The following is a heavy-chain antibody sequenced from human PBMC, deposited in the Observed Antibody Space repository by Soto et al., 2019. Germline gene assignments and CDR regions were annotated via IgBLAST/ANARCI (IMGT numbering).Heavy chain of an antibody. D-gene: IGHD3-10*01. J-gene: IGHJ4*02. CDR1: GGSFSGYY. CDR3: ARVSGSGTVGY. CDR2: INHSGST. V-gene: IGHV4-34*01. Sequence: PSETLSLTCAVYGGSFSGYYWSWIRQPPGKGLEWIGEINHSGSTNYNPSLKSRVTISVDTSKNQFSLKLSSATAADTAVYYCARVSGSGTVGYWGQGTLVTVSS.